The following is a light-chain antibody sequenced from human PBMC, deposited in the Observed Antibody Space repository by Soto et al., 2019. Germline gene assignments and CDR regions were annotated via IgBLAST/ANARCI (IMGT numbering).Light chain of an antibody. Sequence: EIVLTQSPATLSLSPGERATLSCRASQSVSSYLAWYQQKPGQAPRLLIYDASNRATGIPARFSGSGSGTVFTLSISSLEPEDFAVYYCQQRSNWATFGGGTKVEIK. CDR1: QSVSSY. J-gene: IGKJ4*01. CDR3: QQRSNWAT. V-gene: IGKV3-11*01. CDR2: DAS.